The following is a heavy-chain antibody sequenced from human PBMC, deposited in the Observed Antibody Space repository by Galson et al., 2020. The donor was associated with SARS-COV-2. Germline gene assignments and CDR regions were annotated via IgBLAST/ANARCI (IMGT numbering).Heavy chain of an antibody. CDR3: AKDGGGWYTSGWYYFDY. Sequence: GESLKISCAASGFTFNNYAMSWVRQAPGKGLEWVSSISGSGSNTYYADSVKGRFTMSRDNSKNTLYLQMNSLRTEVTAIYYCAKDGGGWYTSGWYYFDYWGQGTLVTVSS. CDR2: ISGSGSNT. J-gene: IGHJ4*02. V-gene: IGHV3-23*01. D-gene: IGHD6-19*01. CDR1: GFTFNNYA.